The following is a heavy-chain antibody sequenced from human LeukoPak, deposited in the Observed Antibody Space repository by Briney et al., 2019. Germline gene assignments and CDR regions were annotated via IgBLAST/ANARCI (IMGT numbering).Heavy chain of an antibody. CDR1: GGSISSSSYY. CDR3: ARTGSARYYGSGSYPKYYFDY. CDR2: IYYSGST. D-gene: IGHD3-10*01. Sequence: SETLSLTCTVSGGSISSSSYYWGWIRQPPGKGLEWIGSIYYSGSTYYNPSLKSRVTISVDTSKNQFSLKLSSVTAADTAVYYCARTGSARYYGSGSYPKYYFDYWGQGTLVTVSS. V-gene: IGHV4-39*01. J-gene: IGHJ4*02.